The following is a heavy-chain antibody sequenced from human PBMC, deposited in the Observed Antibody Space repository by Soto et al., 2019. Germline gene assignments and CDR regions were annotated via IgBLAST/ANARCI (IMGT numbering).Heavy chain of an antibody. D-gene: IGHD6-19*01. V-gene: IGHV3-11*01. CDR3: ARDRQWLSPRPDY. Sequence: QVQLVESGGGLVKPGGSLRLSCAASGFTFSDYYMSWIRQAPGKGLEWVSYISSSGSTIYYADSVRGRFTISRDNAKNSLYRQMTSLRAEDTAVYYCARDRQWLSPRPDYWGQGPLVTVSS. CDR1: GFTFSDYY. CDR2: ISSSGSTI. J-gene: IGHJ4*02.